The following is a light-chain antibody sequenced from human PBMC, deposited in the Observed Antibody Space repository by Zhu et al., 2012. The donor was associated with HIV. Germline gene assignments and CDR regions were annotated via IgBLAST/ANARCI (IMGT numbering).Light chain of an antibody. V-gene: IGKV1-5*03. CDR3: QHLTLYPT. J-gene: IGKJ4*01. Sequence: DIQMTQSPSTLSASVGDSVTITCRASQSVYKWLAWYQQKPDKAPNLLIYEASKLENGVPSRFSGSGSGTEFTLTISSLQPEDFATYFCQHLTLYPTFGGGSKVEIK. CDR2: EAS. CDR1: QSVYKW.